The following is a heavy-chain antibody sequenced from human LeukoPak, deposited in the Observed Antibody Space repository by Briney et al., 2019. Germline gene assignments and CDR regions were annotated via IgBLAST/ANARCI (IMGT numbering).Heavy chain of an antibody. D-gene: IGHD3-10*01. CDR3: ARDGYGSVWGYYYYMDV. V-gene: IGHV1-69*06. Sequence: ASVKVSCKASGGTFSSYAISWVRQAPGQGLEWMGGIIPIFGTANYAQKFQGRVTITADKSTSTAYMELSSLRSEDTAVYYCARDGYGSVWGYYYYMDVWGKGTTVTVSS. CDR1: GGTFSSYA. J-gene: IGHJ6*03. CDR2: IIPIFGTA.